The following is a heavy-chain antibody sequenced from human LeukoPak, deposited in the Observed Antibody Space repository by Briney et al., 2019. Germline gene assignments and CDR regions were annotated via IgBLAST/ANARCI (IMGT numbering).Heavy chain of an antibody. V-gene: IGHV3-23*01. CDR1: GFTFSSYA. Sequence: GSLRLSCAASGFTFSSYAVTWVRQAPGKGLEWVSSITGSGDTTFYADSVKGRFTISRDNSKNTLYLQMHSLRAEDTAVYYCVKDYATIAAAANPLFDYWGQGALVTVSS. CDR3: VKDYATIAAAANPLFDY. D-gene: IGHD6-13*01. CDR2: ITGSGDTT. J-gene: IGHJ4*02.